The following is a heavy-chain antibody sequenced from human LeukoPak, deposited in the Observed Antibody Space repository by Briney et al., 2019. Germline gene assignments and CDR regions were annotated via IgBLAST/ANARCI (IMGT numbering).Heavy chain of an antibody. Sequence: GGSLRLSCAASGFTVSNNYMSWVRQAPGKGLEWVALIYSGGSTYYADFVKGRFTISRDNSKNTLYLQMSSLRAEDTAVYYCAGFSHKGVWGQGTTDTVSS. CDR3: AGFSHKGV. CDR2: IYSGGST. J-gene: IGHJ6*02. CDR1: GFTVSNNY. V-gene: IGHV3-66*01.